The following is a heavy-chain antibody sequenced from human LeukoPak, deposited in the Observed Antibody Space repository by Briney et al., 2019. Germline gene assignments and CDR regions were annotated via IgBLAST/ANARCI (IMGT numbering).Heavy chain of an antibody. D-gene: IGHD4-23*01. CDR1: GGSISSGGHS. V-gene: IGHV4-30-2*01. CDR2: NYHTGNT. Sequence: SQTLSLTCAVSGGSISSGGHSWSWIRQPPGKGLEWIGYNYHTGNTYYNPSLKSRVTISVDRSKNQFSLRLRSVTAADTAVYYCARGPSQKSDLDKTTRVRGFFDYWGQGTLVTVSS. J-gene: IGHJ4*02. CDR3: ARGPSQKSDLDKTTRVRGFFDY.